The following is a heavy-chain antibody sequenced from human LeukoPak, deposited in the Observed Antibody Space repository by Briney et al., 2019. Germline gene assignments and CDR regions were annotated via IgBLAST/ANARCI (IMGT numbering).Heavy chain of an antibody. Sequence: GGSLRLSCAASGFTFSDYYMSWIRQAPGKGLEWVSYISSSGGSTIYYADSVKGRFTVSRDNAKNSLYLQMNGLRAEDTAVYYCASRVVTAIDYWGQGTLVTVSS. D-gene: IGHD2-21*02. CDR3: ASRVVTAIDY. CDR1: GFTFSDYY. V-gene: IGHV3-11*04. J-gene: IGHJ4*02. CDR2: ISSSGGSTI.